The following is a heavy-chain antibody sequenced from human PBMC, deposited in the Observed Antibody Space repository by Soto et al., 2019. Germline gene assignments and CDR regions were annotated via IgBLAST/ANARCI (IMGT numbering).Heavy chain of an antibody. CDR1: GFTVSSYL. CDR2: IKQDGSEK. D-gene: IGHD2-15*01. V-gene: IGHV3-7*03. J-gene: IGHJ6*01. CDR3: ARVPSRDGYCSGGSCYYYYCLDV. Sequence: GSALRGFSGPSGFTVSSYLMSWVRQAPGKGLEWVANIKQDGSEKYYVDSVKGRFTISRDNAKNSLYLQMNSLRAEDTAVYYCARVPSRDGYCSGGSCYYYYCLDV.